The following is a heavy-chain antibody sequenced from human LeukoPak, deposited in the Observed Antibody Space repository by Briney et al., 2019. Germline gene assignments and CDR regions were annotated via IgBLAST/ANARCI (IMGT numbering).Heavy chain of an antibody. CDR1: GFTFSNYW. J-gene: IGHJ4*02. CDR2: IKQDGSEK. V-gene: IGHV3-7*05. D-gene: IGHD3-16*01. Sequence: PGGSLRLSCAASGFTFSNYWMTWVRQAPGKGLEWVANIKQDGSEKYYVDSVKGRFTISRDNSKNTLYLQMNSLRAEDTAVYYCAKVKWGSSYYFDYWGQGTLVTVSS. CDR3: AKVKWGSSYYFDY.